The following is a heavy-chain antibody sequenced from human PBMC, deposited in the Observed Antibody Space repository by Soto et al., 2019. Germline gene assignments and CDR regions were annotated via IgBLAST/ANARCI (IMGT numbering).Heavy chain of an antibody. CDR3: ARPGSSSGGNYYYGMDV. V-gene: IGHV5-10-1*01. CDR2: IDPSDSYT. CDR1: GYSFTIYW. J-gene: IGHJ6*02. Sequence: GESLKISCNGSGYSFTIYWISWVRQMPGKGLEWMGRIDPSDSYTNYSPSFQGHVTISADKSISTAYLQWSSLKASDTAMYYCARPGSSSGGNYYYGMDVWGQGTTVTVSS. D-gene: IGHD6-6*01.